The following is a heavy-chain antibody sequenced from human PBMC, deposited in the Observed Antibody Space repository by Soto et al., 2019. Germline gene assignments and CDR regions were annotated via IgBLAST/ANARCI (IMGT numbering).Heavy chain of an antibody. CDR3: ARDPSIAAAATGCFDP. V-gene: IGHV1-69*01. CDR2: IIPIFGTA. CDR1: GGTFSSYA. D-gene: IGHD6-13*01. J-gene: IGHJ5*02. Sequence: QVQLVQSGAEVKKPGSSVKVSCKASGGTFSSYAISWVRQAPGQGLEWMGGIIPIFGTANYAQKFQGRVTMTADESTSTAYMELSSLRSEDTAVYDCARDPSIAAAATGCFDPWGQGTLVTVSS.